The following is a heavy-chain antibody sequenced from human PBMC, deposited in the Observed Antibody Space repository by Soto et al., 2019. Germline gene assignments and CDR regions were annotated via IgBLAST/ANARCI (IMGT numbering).Heavy chain of an antibody. D-gene: IGHD3-10*01. CDR3: AGGVYGLDP. CDR1: VFTFINYW. CDR2: MKQDGSEK. V-gene: IGHV3-7*04. J-gene: IGHJ5*02. Sequence: GWSLRLSCVSSVFTFINYWMGWVRQAPGKGLEWVANMKQDGSEKYYLDSVKGRFTISRDNAKNSLFLQMNSLRAEDTAVYYCAGGVYGLDPWGQGTLVTVSS.